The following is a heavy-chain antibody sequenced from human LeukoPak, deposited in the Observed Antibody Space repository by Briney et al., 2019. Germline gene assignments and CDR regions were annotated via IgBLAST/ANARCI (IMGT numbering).Heavy chain of an antibody. V-gene: IGHV1-69*13. J-gene: IGHJ6*02. D-gene: IGHD6-13*01. CDR1: GGTFSSYA. CDR3: ARGRVAAGGLDYYYGMDV. Sequence: SVKVSCKASGGTFSSYAISWVRQAPGQGLEWMGGIIPIFGTANYAQKFQGRVTITADESTSTAYMELSSLRSEDTAVYYCARGRVAAGGLDYYYGMDVWGQGTTVTVSS. CDR2: IIPIFGTA.